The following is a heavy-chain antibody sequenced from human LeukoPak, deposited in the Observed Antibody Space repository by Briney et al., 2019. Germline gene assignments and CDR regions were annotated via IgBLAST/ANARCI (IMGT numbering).Heavy chain of an antibody. J-gene: IGHJ4*02. CDR1: GYTFTGYY. V-gene: IGHV1-2*02. CDR2: INPNSGGT. CDR3: ARGVVVVPAAADY. Sequence: ASVKVSCKASGYTFTGYYMHWVRQAPGQGLEWMGWINPNSGGTNYAQKFQGRVTVTRDTSISTAYMELSRLRSDDTAVYYCARGVVVVPAAADYWGQGTLVTVSS. D-gene: IGHD2-2*01.